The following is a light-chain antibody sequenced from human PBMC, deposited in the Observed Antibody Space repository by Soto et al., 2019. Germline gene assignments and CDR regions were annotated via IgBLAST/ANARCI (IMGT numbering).Light chain of an antibody. CDR1: QSLLYNSNNKNY. V-gene: IGKV4-1*01. J-gene: IGKJ5*01. CDR2: WAF. CDR3: QQYYTTPPIT. Sequence: DIVMTQSPDSLAVSLGERATINCKSSQSLLYNSNNKNYLAWYQQKPGQPPQLLIYWAFMRESGVPDRFIGSGSGTDFTLTISNLQAEDVAVYYCQQYYTTPPITFGQGTRLEIK.